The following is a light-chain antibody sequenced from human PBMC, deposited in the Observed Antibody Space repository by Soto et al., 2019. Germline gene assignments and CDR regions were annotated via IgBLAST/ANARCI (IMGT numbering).Light chain of an antibody. CDR1: QGISSA. J-gene: IGKJ2*01. CDR3: QQVNSYLDT. V-gene: IGKV1-13*02. CDR2: DAS. Sequence: AIQLTQSPSSLSASVGDRVTITCRASQGISSALAWYQQKPGKAPKLLIDDASSLESGFPSRFSGSGSGTDFTLSIISMQPEDVATYYCQQVNSYLDTFGQGTKLEIK.